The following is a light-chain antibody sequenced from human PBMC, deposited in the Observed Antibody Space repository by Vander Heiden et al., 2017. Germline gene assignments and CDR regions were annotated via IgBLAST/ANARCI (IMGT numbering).Light chain of an antibody. CDR3: QQRTGSPLMYT. CDR2: GAS. J-gene: IGKJ2*01. V-gene: IGKV3-11*01. CDR1: QSISSY. Sequence: EVVLTQSPATLSLSPGERATLSCRASQSISSYLVWYQQKPGQPPRLLMYGASNRATGIPARFSGSGSGTDFTLTINSLEPEDFAVYYCQQRTGSPLMYTFGQGTKLEI.